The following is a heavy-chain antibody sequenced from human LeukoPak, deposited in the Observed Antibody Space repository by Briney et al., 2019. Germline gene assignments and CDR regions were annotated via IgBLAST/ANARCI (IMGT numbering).Heavy chain of an antibody. Sequence: VASVKVSCKSSGFTFTGHYIHWVRQAPGQGLEWMGYNGPRNSAASYAEKFQGRVTMTRDTSLSTAYMELSRLTSDDTAVYYCAREGSDQLSKDFDYWGQGTLVTVSS. CDR1: GFTFTGHY. CDR2: NGPRNSAA. J-gene: IGHJ4*02. V-gene: IGHV1-2*02. D-gene: IGHD2-2*01. CDR3: AREGSDQLSKDFDY.